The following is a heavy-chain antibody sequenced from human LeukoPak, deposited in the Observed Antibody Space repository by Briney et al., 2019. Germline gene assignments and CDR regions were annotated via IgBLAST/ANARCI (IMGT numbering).Heavy chain of an antibody. J-gene: IGHJ4*02. Sequence: SQTLSLTCTVSGGSISSGDYYWSWIRQPPGKGLEWIGYIYYSGSTYYNPSLQSRVTISVDTSKNQFSLKLSSVTAADTAVYYCARVNDFWSGYYQTHFDYWGQGTLVTVSS. CDR3: ARVNDFWSGYYQTHFDY. CDR1: GGSISSGDYY. V-gene: IGHV4-30-4*08. D-gene: IGHD3-3*01. CDR2: IYYSGST.